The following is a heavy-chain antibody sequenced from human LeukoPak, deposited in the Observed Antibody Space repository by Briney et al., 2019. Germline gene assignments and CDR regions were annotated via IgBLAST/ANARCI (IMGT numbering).Heavy chain of an antibody. Sequence: GGSLRLSCAASGFKFRNYGMHWVRQAPGKGLEWVAVIWYDGSNKYYADSVKGRFTISRDNSKNTLYVQMNSLRVEDTAVYYCATSLGESTFETWGRGTLVTVSS. J-gene: IGHJ5*02. CDR1: GFKFRNYG. CDR3: ATSLGESTFET. V-gene: IGHV3-33*01. CDR2: IWYDGSNK. D-gene: IGHD3-3*02.